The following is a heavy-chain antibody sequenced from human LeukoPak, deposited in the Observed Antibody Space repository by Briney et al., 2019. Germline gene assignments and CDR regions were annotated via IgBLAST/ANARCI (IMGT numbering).Heavy chain of an antibody. CDR2: IYHSGST. CDR1: GGSISSGGYS. J-gene: IGHJ4*02. D-gene: IGHD3-3*01. CDR3: ARGWPFTIFGVVDY. V-gene: IGHV4-30-2*01. Sequence: SETLSLTCAVSGGSISSGGYSWSWIRQPPGKGLEWIGYIYHSGSTYYNPSLNSQVTISVDSTNNQFSLKLSSVTAADTAVYYCARGWPFTIFGVVDYWGQGTLVTVSS.